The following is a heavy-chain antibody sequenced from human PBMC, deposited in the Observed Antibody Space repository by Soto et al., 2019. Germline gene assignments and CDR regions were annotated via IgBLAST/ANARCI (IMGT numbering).Heavy chain of an antibody. CDR3: AKGGDCSGGSCYIIDY. CDR1: GFTFSRYS. CDR2: ISYDETNE. J-gene: IGHJ4*02. Sequence: GGSLRLSCAASGFTFSRYSMHWVRQAPGKGLEWVSAISYDETNESYADSVKGRFTISRDNSKNTLYLQMNSLRAEDTAVYYCAKGGDCSGGSCYIIDYWGQGTLVTVS. D-gene: IGHD2-15*01. V-gene: IGHV3-30-3*01.